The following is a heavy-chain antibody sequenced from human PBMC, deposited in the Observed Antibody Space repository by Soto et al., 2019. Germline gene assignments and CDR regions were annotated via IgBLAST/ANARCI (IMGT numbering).Heavy chain of an antibody. D-gene: IGHD3-3*01. V-gene: IGHV2-5*02. Sequence: QITLNESGPTQVKPRQTLTLTCTFSGFSLTTSGVGVGWIRQSPGKAPEWLALIYWDDDKGDSPSLKSRLTITKDTFKNQVVLTMADLDPADTANYYCAHRVLRTVFGLVTTTASYFDFWGQGTPVAVSS. CDR1: GFSLTTSGVG. CDR2: IYWDDDK. J-gene: IGHJ4*02. CDR3: AHRVLRTVFGLVTTTASYFDF.